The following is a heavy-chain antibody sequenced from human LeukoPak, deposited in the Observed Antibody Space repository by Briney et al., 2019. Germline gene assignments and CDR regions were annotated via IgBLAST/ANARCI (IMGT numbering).Heavy chain of an antibody. Sequence: GGSLRLSCAASGFTFSSYSMNWVRQAPGKGLEWVSSISSSSYIYYADSVKGRFTISRDNAKNSLYLQMNSLRAEDTAVYYCAKDRVGCSSTSCYGFDYWGQGTLVTVSS. CDR2: ISSSSYI. D-gene: IGHD2-2*01. CDR3: AKDRVGCSSTSCYGFDY. CDR1: GFTFSSYS. V-gene: IGHV3-21*01. J-gene: IGHJ4*02.